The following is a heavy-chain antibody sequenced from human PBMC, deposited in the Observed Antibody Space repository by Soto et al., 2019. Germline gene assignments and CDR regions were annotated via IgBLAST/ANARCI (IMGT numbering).Heavy chain of an antibody. V-gene: IGHV3-23*01. CDR2: ISGSGGST. CDR1: GFTFSSYA. Sequence: GGSLRLSCAASGFTFSSYAMSWVRQAPGKGLEWVSAISGSGGSTYYADSVKGRFTISRDNSKNTLYLQMNSLRAEDTAVYYCAKRYCCGGSCYGLYLYFYLDVWGQGNTVNVSS. J-gene: IGHJ6*01. D-gene: IGHD2-15*01. CDR3: AKRYCCGGSCYGLYLYFYLDV.